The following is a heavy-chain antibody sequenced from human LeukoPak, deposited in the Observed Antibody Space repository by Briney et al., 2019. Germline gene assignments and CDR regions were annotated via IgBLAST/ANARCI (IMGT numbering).Heavy chain of an antibody. CDR1: GFTFSSYA. CDR2: ISSNGGST. D-gene: IGHD6-19*01. V-gene: IGHV3-64*01. J-gene: IGHJ4*02. CDR3: ARDHWAGTPSYYFDY. Sequence: GGSLRLSCAASGFTFSSYAMHWVRQAPGKGLEYVSAISSNGGSTYYANSAKGRFTISRDNSKNTLYLQMGRLRAEDMAVYYCARDHWAGTPSYYFDYWGQGTLVTVSS.